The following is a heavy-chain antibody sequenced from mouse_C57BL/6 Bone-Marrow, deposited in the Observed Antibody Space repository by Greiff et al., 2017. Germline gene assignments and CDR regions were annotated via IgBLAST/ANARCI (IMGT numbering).Heavy chain of an antibody. D-gene: IGHD2-4*01. Sequence: QVQLQQPGAELVKPGASVKLSCKASGYTFTSYWMHWVKQRPGQGLEWIGMIHPNSGSTNYNEKFKSKATLTVDKSSSTAYMQLSSLTSEDSAVYYCARGMITTRDWFAYWGQGTLVTVSA. CDR3: ARGMITTRDWFAY. CDR2: IHPNSGST. J-gene: IGHJ3*01. CDR1: GYTFTSYW. V-gene: IGHV1-64*01.